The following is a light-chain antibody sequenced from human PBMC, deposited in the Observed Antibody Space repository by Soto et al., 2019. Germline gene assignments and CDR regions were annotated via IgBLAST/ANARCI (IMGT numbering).Light chain of an antibody. CDR1: SSDVGSYNL. Sequence: QSALTQPASVSGSPGQSITISCTGTSSDVGSYNLVSWYQQHPGKAPKLMIYEGTKRPSGVSNRFSGSKSGHTASLTIAGLQAEDEADYYCCSFATGGTSGYVFGRGTKVTVL. V-gene: IGLV2-23*01. CDR3: CSFATGGTSGYV. CDR2: EGT. J-gene: IGLJ1*01.